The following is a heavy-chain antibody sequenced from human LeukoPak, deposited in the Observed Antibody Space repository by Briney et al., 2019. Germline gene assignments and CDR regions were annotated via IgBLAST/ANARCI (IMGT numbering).Heavy chain of an antibody. Sequence: ASVKVSCKASGGTFSSYAISWVRQAPGQGLEWMGRIIPILGIANYAQKFQGRVTTTADKSTSTAYMELSSLRSEDTAVYYCARENWGDWLFDYWGQGTLVTVSS. CDR2: IIPILGIA. V-gene: IGHV1-69*04. CDR3: ARENWGDWLFDY. CDR1: GGTFSSYA. D-gene: IGHD3-9*01. J-gene: IGHJ4*02.